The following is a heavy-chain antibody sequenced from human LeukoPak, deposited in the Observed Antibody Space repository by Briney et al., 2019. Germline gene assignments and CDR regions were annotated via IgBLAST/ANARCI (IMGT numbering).Heavy chain of an antibody. V-gene: IGHV4-38-2*01. CDR3: AGGPATCDY. Sequence: SETLSLTCAVSGYSISSGYYCGWIRQPPGKGLEWIGSIYHSGSTYYNPSLKSRVTISVDTSKNQFSLKLSSVTAADTAVYYCAGGPATCDYWGQGTLVTVSS. CDR2: IYHSGST. D-gene: IGHD2-2*01. CDR1: GYSISSGYY. J-gene: IGHJ4*02.